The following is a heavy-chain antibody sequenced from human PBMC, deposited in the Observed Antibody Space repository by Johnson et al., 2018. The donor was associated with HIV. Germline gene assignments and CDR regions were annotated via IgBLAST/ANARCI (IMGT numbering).Heavy chain of an antibody. CDR2: ISWNSGSI. V-gene: IGHV3-9*01. Sequence: VQLVESGGGVVQPGRSLRLSCAASGFTFDDYGMSWVRQAPGKGLEWVSGISWNSGSIGYADSVKGRFTISRDNAKNSLYLQMNSLRAEDTALFYCAKWVSYDRSGYYYHDAFDMWGQGTEVTVAS. CDR3: AKWVSYDRSGYYYHDAFDM. D-gene: IGHD3-22*01. CDR1: GFTFDDYG. J-gene: IGHJ3*02.